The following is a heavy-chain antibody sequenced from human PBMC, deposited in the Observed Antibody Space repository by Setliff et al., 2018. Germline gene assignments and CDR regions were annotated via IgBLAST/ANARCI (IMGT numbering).Heavy chain of an antibody. V-gene: IGHV4-31*03. J-gene: IGHJ4*02. CDR1: GGSISSGGYY. D-gene: IGHD3-16*02. Sequence: SETLSLTCTVSGGSISSGGYYWSWIRQHPGKGLEWIGHIYYSGSTYYNPSLKSRVTISVDTSKNQFSLKLSSVTAADTAVYYCARDNNPGYRGYWGRFDYWGQGTLVTVSS. CDR2: IYYSGST. CDR3: ARDNNPGYRGYWGRFDY.